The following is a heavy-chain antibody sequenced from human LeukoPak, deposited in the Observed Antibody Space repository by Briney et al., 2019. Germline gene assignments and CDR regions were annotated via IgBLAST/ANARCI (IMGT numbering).Heavy chain of an antibody. J-gene: IGHJ5*02. D-gene: IGHD3-3*01. CDR2: IYYSVST. V-gene: IGHV4-59*01. CDR3: ARDTPVHYDFWSGPRWFDP. Sequence: PSETLSLTCTVSGGSISSYYWSWIRQPPGKGREWIGYIYYSVSTNYNPSLNSRVTISVYTSKNQFSLKLSSVTAADTAVYYCARDTPVHYDFWSGPRWFDPWGQGTLVTVSS. CDR1: GGSISSYY.